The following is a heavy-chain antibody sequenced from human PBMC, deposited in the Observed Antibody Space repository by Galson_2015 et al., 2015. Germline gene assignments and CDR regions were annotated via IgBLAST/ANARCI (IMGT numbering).Heavy chain of an antibody. J-gene: IGHJ5*02. D-gene: IGHD2-21*02. CDR3: AREGVVTVGYNWFDP. V-gene: IGHV4-59*01. Sequence: SETLSLTCTVSGGSISSYYWSWIRQPPGKGLEWIGYIYYSGSTNYNPSLKSRVTISVDTSKNQFSLKLSSVTAADTAVYFCAREGVVTVGYNWFDPWGQGTLVTVSS. CDR2: IYYSGST. CDR1: GGSISSYY.